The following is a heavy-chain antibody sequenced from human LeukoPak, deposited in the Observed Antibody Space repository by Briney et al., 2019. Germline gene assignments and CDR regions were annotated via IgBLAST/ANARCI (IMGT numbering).Heavy chain of an antibody. J-gene: IGHJ4*02. CDR1: GFTFSSYG. CDR3: AKTREGGYSYGYDADY. Sequence: PGGSLRLSCAASGFTFSSYGMHWVRQAPGNGLEWVAVISYDGSDKYYADSVKGRFTISRDNSKNTLYLQMNSLRAEDTAVYYCAKTREGGYSYGYDADYWGQGTLVTVSS. CDR2: ISYDGSDK. D-gene: IGHD5-18*01. V-gene: IGHV3-30*18.